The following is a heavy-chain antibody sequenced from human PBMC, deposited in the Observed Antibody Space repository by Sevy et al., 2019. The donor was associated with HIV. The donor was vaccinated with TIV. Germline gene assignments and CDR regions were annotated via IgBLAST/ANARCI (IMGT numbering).Heavy chain of an antibody. Sequence: GGSLRLSCAASGFTFDDYAMHWVRQAPGKGLEWVSGISWNSGSIGYADSVKGRFTISRDNAKNSLYLPMNSLRAEDTALYYCAKDSASTAETYGMDVWGQGTTVTVSS. CDR3: AKDSASTAETYGMDV. J-gene: IGHJ6*02. V-gene: IGHV3-9*01. D-gene: IGHD2-2*01. CDR2: ISWNSGSI. CDR1: GFTFDDYA.